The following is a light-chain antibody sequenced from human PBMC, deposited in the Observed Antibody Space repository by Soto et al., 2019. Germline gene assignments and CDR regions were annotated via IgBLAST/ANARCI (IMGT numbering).Light chain of an antibody. CDR2: DAS. V-gene: IGKV3-11*01. Sequence: ENFFSQPPGTLALSPGERSTLSCRASQSVSSYLAWYQQKPGQAPRLXXYDASNRATGVPARFSGSGSGTDFTLTISSLEPEDFAPYYCQQRNNWPPITFGQGTRLEIK. J-gene: IGKJ5*01. CDR1: QSVSSY. CDR3: QQRNNWPPIT.